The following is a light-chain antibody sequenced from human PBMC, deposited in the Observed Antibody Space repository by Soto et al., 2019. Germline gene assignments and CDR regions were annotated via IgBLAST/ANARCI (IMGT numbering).Light chain of an antibody. CDR2: EVV. CDR1: KNDIGVYDF. CDR3: SSYAGSNNFGV. V-gene: IGLV2-8*01. Sequence: QSALTQPPSASGSPGQSVTISCTGTKNDIGVYDFVSWYQHHPGKAPRLIIYEVVQRPSGVPDRFSGSKSGNTASLTVSGLQAEDEADYYCSSYAGSNNFGVFGTGTKLTVL. J-gene: IGLJ1*01.